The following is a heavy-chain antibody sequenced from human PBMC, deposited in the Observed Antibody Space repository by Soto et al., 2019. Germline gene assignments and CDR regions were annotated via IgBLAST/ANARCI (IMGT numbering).Heavy chain of an antibody. J-gene: IGHJ4*02. CDR1: GVTVSNNY. D-gene: IGHD4-17*01. CDR3: ARNLPVTTLGY. Sequence: EVQLVESGGDLVQPGGSLRLSCAASGVTVSNNYMTWVRQAPGKGLELVSLIYSGGGTYYADSVKGRFTISRDKSKNTVYLQMNSLRAEDTAVYYCARNLPVTTLGYWGQGTLVTVSS. CDR2: IYSGGGT. V-gene: IGHV3-66*01.